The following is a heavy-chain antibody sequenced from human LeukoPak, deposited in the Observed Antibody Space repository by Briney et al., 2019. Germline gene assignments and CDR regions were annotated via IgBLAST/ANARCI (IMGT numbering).Heavy chain of an antibody. CDR3: AKYDTAARRVLDY. V-gene: IGHV3-30*04. CDR1: GLTFSNYA. CDR2: ISYDETNK. J-gene: IGHJ4*02. Sequence: GGSLRLSCAASGLTFSNYAFHWVRQAPGKGLEWVAIISYDETNKFFGDSMKGRFTISRDNSKNTLYLQMNSLRPEDTAVYYCAKYDTAARRVLDYWGQGTLVTVSS. D-gene: IGHD6-6*01.